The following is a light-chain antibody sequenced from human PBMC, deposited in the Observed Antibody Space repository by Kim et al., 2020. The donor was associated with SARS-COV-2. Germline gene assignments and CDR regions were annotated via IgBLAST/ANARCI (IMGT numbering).Light chain of an antibody. J-gene: IGLJ2*01. CDR3: AAWDDSLSGRL. CDR1: TSNIGTNT. V-gene: IGLV1-44*01. Sequence: GQSVTITCSGTTSNIGTNTVNWYQHLPGAAPKLIIYGSRQRPSGVPDRFSGSHSGTSASLAISGLQSEDEADYYCAAWDDSLSGRLFGGGTQLTVL. CDR2: GSR.